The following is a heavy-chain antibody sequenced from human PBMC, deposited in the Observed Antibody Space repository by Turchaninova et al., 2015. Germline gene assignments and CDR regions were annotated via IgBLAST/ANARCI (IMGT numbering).Heavy chain of an antibody. CDR2: IYYSGTT. Sequence: QVQVRESGPGLVKPSETRFLTCTIAGGSISSYTHYWGWIRQPPGKGLEGIASIYYSGTTYYNPSLKSRVTISVDTSKNQFSLKLNSVTAADTAVYYCARMLEDDIWGQGTMVTVSS. D-gene: IGHD1-1*01. CDR3: ARMLEDDI. J-gene: IGHJ3*02. CDR1: GGSISSYTHY. V-gene: IGHV4-39*01.